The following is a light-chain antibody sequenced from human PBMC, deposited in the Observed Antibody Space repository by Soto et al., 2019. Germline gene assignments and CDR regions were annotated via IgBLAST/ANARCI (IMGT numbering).Light chain of an antibody. J-gene: IGKJ1*01. V-gene: IGKV1-5*03. CDR1: QSISSW. CDR3: QQYNSYSWT. Sequence: DIHMTQSPSTLSASVGDIVTITCRASQSISSWLAWYQQKPGKAPKLLIYKASSLESGVPSRFSGSGSGTEFTLTISSLQPDDFATYYCQQYNSYSWTFGQGTKVDIK. CDR2: KAS.